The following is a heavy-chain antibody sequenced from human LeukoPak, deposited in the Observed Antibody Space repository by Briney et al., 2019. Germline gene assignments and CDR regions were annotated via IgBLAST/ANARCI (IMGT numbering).Heavy chain of an antibody. CDR1: GFTFSSYW. D-gene: IGHD2-8*02. J-gene: IGHJ4*02. CDR2: INTDGSIT. V-gene: IGHV3-74*01. CDR3: ARVYCTGASCRADFEN. Sequence: PGGSLRLSCAASGFTFSSYWMHWVRQLPGAGLGWVSRINTDGSITNYADSVKGRFAISRDNAENTLYLQMNGLRAEDTAVYYCARVYCTGASCRADFENWGQGTLVTVSS.